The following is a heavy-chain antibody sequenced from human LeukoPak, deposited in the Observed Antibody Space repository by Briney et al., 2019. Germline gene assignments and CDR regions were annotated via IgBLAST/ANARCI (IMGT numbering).Heavy chain of an antibody. Sequence: GGSLRLSCAASGFTFSNYAMNWVRQAPGKGLEWVSSISSSSSYIYYADSVKGRFTISRDNAKNSLYLQMNSLRAEDTAVYYCARVDDTAMVDWGQGTLVTVSS. CDR1: GFTFSNYA. V-gene: IGHV3-21*01. J-gene: IGHJ4*02. CDR3: ARVDDTAMVD. D-gene: IGHD5-18*01. CDR2: ISSSSSYI.